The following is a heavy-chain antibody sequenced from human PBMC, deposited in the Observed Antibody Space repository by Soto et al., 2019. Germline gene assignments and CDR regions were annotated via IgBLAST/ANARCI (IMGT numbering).Heavy chain of an antibody. D-gene: IGHD1-1*01. V-gene: IGHV5-51*01. CDR2: IYPGDSDT. CDR3: TTALGRIGTRYYNSGMAV. Sequence: PWHLMRISCKGAGCSFASYWSGWVRQMPGEGREWMGSIYPGDSDTRYSPSFQGKSTLPAAQSISTANLQWSSRKPEDTAVFSGTTALGRIGTRYYNSGMAVWAKGPSVPVS. J-gene: IGHJ6*04. CDR1: GCSFASYW.